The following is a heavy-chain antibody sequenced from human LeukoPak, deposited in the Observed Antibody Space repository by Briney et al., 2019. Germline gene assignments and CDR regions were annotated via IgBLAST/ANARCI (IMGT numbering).Heavy chain of an antibody. CDR1: GGSFSGYY. Sequence: SETLSLTCAVYGGSFSGYYWSWLRQPPGKGLEWIGEINHSGSTNYNPSLKSRVTISVDMSKNQFSLRLSSVTAADTAVYYCAKGPPAKPGTGYYYGMDVLGPGATVTVSP. J-gene: IGHJ6*01. V-gene: IGHV4-34*01. CDR2: INHSGST. D-gene: IGHD2-2*01. CDR3: AKGPPAKPGTGYYYGMDV.